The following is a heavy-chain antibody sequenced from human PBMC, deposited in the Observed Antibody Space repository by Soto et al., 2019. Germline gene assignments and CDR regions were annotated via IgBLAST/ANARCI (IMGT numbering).Heavy chain of an antibody. CDR2: ISGSGGST. V-gene: IGHV3-23*01. CDR3: AKPNPPSYSSSWYYDYYYYMDV. J-gene: IGHJ6*03. CDR1: GFTFSSYA. Sequence: GGSLRLSCAASGFTFSSYAMSWVRQAPGKGMVWVSAISGSGGSTYYADSVKGRFTISRDNSKNTLYLQMNSLRAEDTPVYYCAKPNPPSYSSSWYYDYYYYMDVWGKGTKVTVSS. D-gene: IGHD6-13*01.